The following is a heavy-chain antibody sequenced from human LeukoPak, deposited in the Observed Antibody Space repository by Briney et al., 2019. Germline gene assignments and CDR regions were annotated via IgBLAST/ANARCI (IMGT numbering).Heavy chain of an antibody. Sequence: GGSLTLPCAASGFTFSSYSMNWLRQAPGKGLEWVSSISSSSSYIYYADSVKGRFTISRDNAKNSLYLQMNSLRAEDTAVYYCARDVGITARTEYFQHWGQGTLVTVSS. CDR3: ARDVGITARTEYFQH. J-gene: IGHJ1*01. V-gene: IGHV3-21*01. D-gene: IGHD6-6*01. CDR2: ISSSSSYI. CDR1: GFTFSSYS.